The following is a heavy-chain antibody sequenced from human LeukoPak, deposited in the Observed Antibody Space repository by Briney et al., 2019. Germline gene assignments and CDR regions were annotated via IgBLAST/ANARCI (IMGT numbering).Heavy chain of an antibody. Sequence: SETLSLTCSVCGGSISHYFWRGVRQPPGQGREGVGYVYYRGKTIYSTSLRRRGNISVDSSKNEFSLNMTSVTAADTAVYYCARHADIAAYREGMDVWGKGTTVTVSS. V-gene: IGHV4-59*01. J-gene: IGHJ6*04. D-gene: IGHD2-15*01. CDR2: VYYRGKT. CDR1: GGSISHYF. CDR3: ARHADIAAYREGMDV.